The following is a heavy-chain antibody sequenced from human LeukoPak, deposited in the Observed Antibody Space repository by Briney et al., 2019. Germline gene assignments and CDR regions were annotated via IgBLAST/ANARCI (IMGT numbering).Heavy chain of an antibody. CDR2: IYSGGST. D-gene: IGHD6-19*01. CDR1: GFTVRSNF. Sequence: GGSLRLSCAASGFTVRSNFLSWVRQAPGKGLEWGSVIYSGGSTYYADSVKGRFTISRDNSKNTLYLQMNGLRAEDTAVYYCAREAVPGSRAFDFWGRGNLVTVSS. CDR3: AREAVPGSRAFDF. J-gene: IGHJ4*02. V-gene: IGHV3-66*01.